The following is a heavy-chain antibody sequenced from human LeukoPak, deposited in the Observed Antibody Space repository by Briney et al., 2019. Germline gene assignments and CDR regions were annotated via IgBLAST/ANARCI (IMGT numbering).Heavy chain of an antibody. CDR2: IYSGGST. D-gene: IGHD4-23*01. CDR1: GFTFSDYY. Sequence: PGGSLRLSCAASGFTFSDYYMSWIRQAPGRGLEWVSVIYSGGSTYYADSVKGRFTISRDNSKNTLYLQMNSLRAEDTAVYYCARDGGYGGNSFDYWGQGTLVTVSS. V-gene: IGHV3-53*01. CDR3: ARDGGYGGNSFDY. J-gene: IGHJ4*02.